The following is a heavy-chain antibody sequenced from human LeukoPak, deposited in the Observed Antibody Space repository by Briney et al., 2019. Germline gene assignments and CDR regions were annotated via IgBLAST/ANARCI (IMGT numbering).Heavy chain of an antibody. V-gene: IGHV3-23*01. D-gene: IGHD1-26*01. CDR1: GITLSNYG. J-gene: IGHJ4*02. Sequence: GGSLRLSCAVSGITLSNYGMSWVRQAPGKGLEWVAGISDSGGRTNYADSVKGRFTISRDNAKNSLYLQMNSLRAEDTAVYYCARDGDWVGGTIDYWGQGTLVTVSS. CDR2: ISDSGGRT. CDR3: ARDGDWVGGTIDY.